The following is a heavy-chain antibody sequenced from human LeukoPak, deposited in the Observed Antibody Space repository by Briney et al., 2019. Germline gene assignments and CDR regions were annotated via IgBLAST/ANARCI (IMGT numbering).Heavy chain of an antibody. V-gene: IGHV1-2*02. Sequence: ASVKVSCKASGYTFTGYYMHWVRQAPGQGLEWMGWINPNSGGTNYAQKFQGRVTMTRDTSISTAYMELSRLRSDDTAVYYCARGPFKVVVPAASDAFDIWGQGTMVTVSS. CDR2: INPNSGGT. CDR1: GYTFTGYY. J-gene: IGHJ3*02. D-gene: IGHD2-2*01. CDR3: ARGPFKVVVPAASDAFDI.